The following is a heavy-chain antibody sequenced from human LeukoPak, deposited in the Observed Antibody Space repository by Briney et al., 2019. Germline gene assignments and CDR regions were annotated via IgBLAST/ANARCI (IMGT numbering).Heavy chain of an antibody. J-gene: IGHJ4*02. CDR3: ARGAEYYAIWRGYAGYSDY. D-gene: IGHD3-3*01. Sequence: SETLSLTCTVSGGSIRSYWSWIRQPAGKGLEWIGRIYTSGSTNYNPSLKSRVTISVDTSKNQFSLKLSSVTAADTAVYFCARGAEYYAIWRGYAGYSDYWGQGISVTVSS. CDR2: IYTSGST. V-gene: IGHV4-4*07. CDR1: GGSIRSY.